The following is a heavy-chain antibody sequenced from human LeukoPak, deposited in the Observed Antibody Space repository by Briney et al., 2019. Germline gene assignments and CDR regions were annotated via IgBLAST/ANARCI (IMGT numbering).Heavy chain of an antibody. CDR3: ARALRLGELSLNFDY. D-gene: IGHD3-16*02. Sequence: PGGSLRLSCAASGFTFSSYAMSWVRQAPGEGLEWVSAISGSGGSTYYADSVKGRFTISRDNSKNTLYLQMNSLRAEDTAVYYCARALRLGELSLNFDYWGQGTLVTVSS. J-gene: IGHJ4*02. V-gene: IGHV3-23*01. CDR2: ISGSGGST. CDR1: GFTFSSYA.